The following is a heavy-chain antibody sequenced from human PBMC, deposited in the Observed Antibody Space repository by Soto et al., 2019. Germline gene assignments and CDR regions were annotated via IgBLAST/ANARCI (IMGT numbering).Heavy chain of an antibody. D-gene: IGHD6-13*01. CDR1: GGSIISDY. CDR2: IYYSGST. J-gene: IGHJ6*02. V-gene: IGHV4-59*01. Sequence: PSETLSLSCTVSGGSIISDYWSWIRQPPGKGLEWIGYIYYSGSTNYNPSLKSRVTISVDTSKNQFSLKLSSVTAADTAVYYCAREGIAAAEDYYYGMDVWGQGTTVTVSS. CDR3: AREGIAAAEDYYYGMDV.